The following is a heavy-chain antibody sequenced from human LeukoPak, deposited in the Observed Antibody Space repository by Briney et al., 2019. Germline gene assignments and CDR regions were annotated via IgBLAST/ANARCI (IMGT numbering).Heavy chain of an antibody. CDR1: GFTFRNFG. Sequence: SGGSLRLSCAASGFTFRNFGMHWVRQAPGKGLEWVAIIWYDGSKSYYADSVKDRFTFSRVNSKNTVYLQMNGLRADDTAVYFCVRDRGGYHYFDYWGQGTLVTVSS. D-gene: IGHD3-16*02. CDR3: VRDRGGYHYFDY. V-gene: IGHV3-33*01. J-gene: IGHJ4*02. CDR2: IWYDGSKS.